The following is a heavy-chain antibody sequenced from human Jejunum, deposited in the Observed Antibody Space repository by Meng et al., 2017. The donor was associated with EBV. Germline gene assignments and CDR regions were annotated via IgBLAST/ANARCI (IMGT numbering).Heavy chain of an antibody. J-gene: IGHJ4*02. CDR3: VRDSSFNMH. CDR2: ISSGSSFI. D-gene: IGHD3-16*02. V-gene: IGHV3-21*02. CDR1: GFTFSSYS. Sequence: EVQLVGVGGGLVKPGGSLGLSCAASGFTFSSYSMNWVRQAPGKGLEWVSYISSGSSFIYYADSVKGRFTISRDDAKNSLFLQLNSLRAEDTAVYYCVRDSSFNMHWGQGTLVTVSS.